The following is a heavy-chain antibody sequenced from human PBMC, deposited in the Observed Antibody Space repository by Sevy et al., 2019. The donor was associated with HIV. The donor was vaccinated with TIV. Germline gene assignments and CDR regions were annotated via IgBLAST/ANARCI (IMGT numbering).Heavy chain of an antibody. CDR1: GGTFSSYA. CDR3: ARGTIFGVDDKGVYYYGMDV. V-gene: IGHV1-69*13. CDR2: IIPIFGTA. J-gene: IGHJ6*02. D-gene: IGHD3-3*01. Sequence: ASVKVSCKASGGTFSSYAISWVQQAPGQGLEWMGGIIPIFGTANYAQKFQGRVTITADESTSTAYMELTSLRSEDTAVYYCARGTIFGVDDKGVYYYGMDVWGQGTTVTVSS.